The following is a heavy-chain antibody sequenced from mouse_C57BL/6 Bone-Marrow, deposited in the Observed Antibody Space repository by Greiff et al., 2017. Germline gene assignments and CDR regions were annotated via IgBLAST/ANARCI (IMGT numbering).Heavy chain of an antibody. V-gene: IGHV3-6*01. CDR2: ISYDGSN. J-gene: IGHJ3*01. CDR1: GYSITSGYY. Sequence: ESGPGLVKPSQSLSLTCSVTGYSITSGYYWNWIRQFPGNKLEWMGYISYDGSNNYNPSLQNRISITRDTSKNQFFLKLNSVTTEDTATYYCASVWFAYWGQGTLVTVSA. CDR3: ASVWFAY.